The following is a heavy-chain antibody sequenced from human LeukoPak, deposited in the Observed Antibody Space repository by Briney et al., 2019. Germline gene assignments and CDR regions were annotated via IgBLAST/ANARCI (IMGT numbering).Heavy chain of an antibody. Sequence: SQTLSLTCTVSGDSINSGGYYWSWIRQPPGKALEWIGNIYDSESTYYNPSLKSRVTISVDRSKNQFSLKLSSVTAADTAVYYCARSILSTVGYFDYWGQGTLVTVSS. J-gene: IGHJ4*02. D-gene: IGHD2-8*02. V-gene: IGHV4-30-2*01. CDR1: GDSINSGGYY. CDR2: IYDSEST. CDR3: ARSILSTVGYFDY.